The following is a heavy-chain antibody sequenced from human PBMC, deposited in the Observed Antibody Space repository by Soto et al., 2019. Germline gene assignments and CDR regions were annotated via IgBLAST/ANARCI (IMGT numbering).Heavy chain of an antibody. CDR2: IYPGDSAT. J-gene: IGHJ4*02. D-gene: IGHD1-1*01. CDR1: GYSFTSYW. Sequence: EVQLVQAGAEVKKPGETLKISCKGYGYSFTSYWIGWLRQMPGKVLEWMGIIYPGDSATRYSPSFQGQVTISAAKSISTAYLQWSSRKASDTAMYYCARGYRVHDYYSDYWGQGSLVTVAS. V-gene: IGHV5-51*01. CDR3: ARGYRVHDYYSDY.